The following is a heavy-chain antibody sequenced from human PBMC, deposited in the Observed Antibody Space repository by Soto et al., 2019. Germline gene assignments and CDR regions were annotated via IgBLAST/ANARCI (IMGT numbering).Heavy chain of an antibody. V-gene: IGHV3-64D*06. CDR3: VKDGAVTFSGWFFDY. J-gene: IGHJ4*02. D-gene: IGHD4-4*01. Sequence: PGGSLRLSCSASGFPFSRFSIHWVRHAPGKGLVYVSGISFNGGDTYHADSVKGRFSISRDNSKNTVYLQMSSLRAEDTAVYYCVKDGAVTFSGWFFDYWGQGTPVTVSS. CDR2: ISFNGGDT. CDR1: GFPFSRFS.